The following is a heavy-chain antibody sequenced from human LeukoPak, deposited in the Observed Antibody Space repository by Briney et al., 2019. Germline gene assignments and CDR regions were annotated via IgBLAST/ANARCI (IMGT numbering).Heavy chain of an antibody. D-gene: IGHD3-3*01. Sequence: SVKVSCKASGGTFSSYAISWVRQAPGQGLEWMGGIIPIFGTANYAQKFQGRVTITTDESTSTAYMELSSLRSEDTAVYYCARACRDVVLRFLEWDPCFDYWGQGTLVTVSS. J-gene: IGHJ4*02. CDR2: IIPIFGTA. CDR3: ARACRDVVLRFLEWDPCFDY. CDR1: GGTFSSYA. V-gene: IGHV1-69*05.